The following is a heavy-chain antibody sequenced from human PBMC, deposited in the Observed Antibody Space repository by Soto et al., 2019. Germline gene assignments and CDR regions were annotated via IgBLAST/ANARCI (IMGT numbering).Heavy chain of an antibody. CDR2: ISYDDGTNK. CDR3: ARSIAVAGTPEFDY. Sequence: QVQLVESGGGVVQHGRSLRLSCAASGFTFSSFTMHWVRQAPGKGLEWVGVISYDDGTNKYYADSVKGRFTFSRDTPKNTLYLQMNSLRAEDTAVYYCARSIAVAGTPEFDYWGQGTLVTVSS. CDR1: GFTFSSFT. V-gene: IGHV3-30-3*01. J-gene: IGHJ4*02. D-gene: IGHD6-19*01.